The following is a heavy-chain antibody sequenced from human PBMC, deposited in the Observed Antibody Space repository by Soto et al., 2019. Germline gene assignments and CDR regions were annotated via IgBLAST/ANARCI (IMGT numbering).Heavy chain of an antibody. Sequence: GGSLRLSCAASGFTFSDYYMSWIRQAPGKGLEWVSYISSSGSTIYYADSVKGRFTISRDNAKNSLYLQMNSLRAEDTAVYYCARDLSGGYSSSAPGYMDVWGKGTTVTVSS. CDR3: ARDLSGGYSSSAPGYMDV. J-gene: IGHJ6*03. CDR1: GFTFSDYY. CDR2: ISSSGSTI. V-gene: IGHV3-11*01. D-gene: IGHD6-6*01.